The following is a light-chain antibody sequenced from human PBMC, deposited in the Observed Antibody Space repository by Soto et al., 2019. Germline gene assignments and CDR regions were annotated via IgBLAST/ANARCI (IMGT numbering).Light chain of an antibody. J-gene: IGLJ1*01. CDR2: SNN. V-gene: IGLV1-44*01. CDR3: AAWDDSLNGFYV. CDR1: SSNIGSNT. Sequence: QSVLTQPPSASGTPGQRVTISCSGSSSNIGSNTVNWYQQLPGTAPKLLIYSNNQRPSGVPDRFSGSKSGTSASLGLSGLQSEDEADYYCAAWDDSLNGFYVFGTGTKLTVL.